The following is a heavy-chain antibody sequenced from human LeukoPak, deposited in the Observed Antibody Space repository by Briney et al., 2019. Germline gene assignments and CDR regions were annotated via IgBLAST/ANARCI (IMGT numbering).Heavy chain of an antibody. Sequence: SETLSLTCTVSGGSISSGSYYWSWIRQPTGKGLEWIGRIYTSGSTNYNPSLKSRVTISADTSKNQFSLKLSSVTAADTAVYYCARVVPALAFDPWGQGTLVTVSS. D-gene: IGHD2-2*01. J-gene: IGHJ5*02. V-gene: IGHV4-61*02. CDR2: IYTSGST. CDR1: GGSISSGSYY. CDR3: ARVVPALAFDP.